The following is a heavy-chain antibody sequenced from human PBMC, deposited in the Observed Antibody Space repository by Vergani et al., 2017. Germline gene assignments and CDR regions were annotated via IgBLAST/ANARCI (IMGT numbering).Heavy chain of an antibody. Sequence: QVQLQESGPGLVKPSETLSLTCTVSGGSISSYYWSWIRQPPGKGLEWIGYIYYSGSTNYNPSLKRRVTISVDTSKNQFSLKLSSVTAADTAVYYCARDSRYGMDVWGQGTTVTVSS. CDR2: IYYSGST. V-gene: IGHV4-59*01. CDR3: ARDSRYGMDV. J-gene: IGHJ6*02. CDR1: GGSISSYY.